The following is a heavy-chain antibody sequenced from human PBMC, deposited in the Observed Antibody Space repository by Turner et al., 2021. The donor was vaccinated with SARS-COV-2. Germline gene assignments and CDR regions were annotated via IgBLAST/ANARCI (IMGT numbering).Heavy chain of an antibody. CDR1: GFTFDDYG. D-gene: IGHD6-19*01. J-gene: IGHJ3*02. CDR3: AKEGEIAVAGNAFDI. Sequence: EVQLVESGGGLVQPGRSLRLSCAASGFTFDDYGMHWVRQAPGKGLECVSGISWNSGSIGYADSVKGRFTISRDNAKNSLYLQMNSLRAEDTALYYCAKEGEIAVAGNAFDIWGKGTMVTVSS. V-gene: IGHV3-9*01. CDR2: ISWNSGSI.